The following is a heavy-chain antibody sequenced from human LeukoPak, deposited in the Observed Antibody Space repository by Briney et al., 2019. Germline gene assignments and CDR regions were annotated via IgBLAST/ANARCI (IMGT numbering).Heavy chain of an antibody. J-gene: IGHJ4*02. Sequence: PGGSLRLSCAASGFTFSSYAMSWVRQAPGKGLEWVSAISGSGGSTYYADSVKGRFTISRDNSKNTLYLQMNSLRAEDTAVYYCAKDRDITMTVVVNGLDFDYWGQGTLVTVSS. CDR2: ISGSGGST. D-gene: IGHD3-22*01. V-gene: IGHV3-23*01. CDR3: AKDRDITMTVVVNGLDFDY. CDR1: GFTFSSYA.